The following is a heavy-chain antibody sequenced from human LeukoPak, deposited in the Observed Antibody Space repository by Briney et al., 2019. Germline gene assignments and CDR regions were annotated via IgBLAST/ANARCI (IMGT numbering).Heavy chain of an antibody. J-gene: IGHJ6*04. CDR3: ARAPYSSGHMDV. V-gene: IGHV1-2*02. Sequence: ASVKVSCKASGYTFTGYYMHWVRQAPGQGLEWMGWINPNSGGTNYAQKFQGRVTMTRDTSISTAYMELSRLRSDDTAVYYCARAPYSSGHMDVWGKGTTVTASS. CDR1: GYTFTGYY. D-gene: IGHD6-19*01. CDR2: INPNSGGT.